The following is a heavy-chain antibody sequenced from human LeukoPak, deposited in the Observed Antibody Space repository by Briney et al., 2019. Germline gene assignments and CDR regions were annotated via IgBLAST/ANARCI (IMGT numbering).Heavy chain of an antibody. D-gene: IGHD3-22*01. J-gene: IGHJ4*02. CDR2: ISYDGSNK. V-gene: IGHV3-30*18. CDR1: GFTFSSYG. Sequence: GGPLRLSCAASGFTFSSYGMHWVRQAPGKGLEWVAVISYDGSNKYYADSVKGRFTISRDNSKNTLYLQMDSLRAEDTAVYYCAKGGYYERPWYFDYWGQGTLVTVSS. CDR3: AKGGYYERPWYFDY.